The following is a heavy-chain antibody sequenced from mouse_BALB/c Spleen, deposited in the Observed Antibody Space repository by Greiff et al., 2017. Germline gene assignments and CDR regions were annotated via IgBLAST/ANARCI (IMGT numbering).Heavy chain of an antibody. J-gene: IGHJ2*01. CDR3: ASLYYDYGDY. CDR1: GFTFSSYA. CDR2: ISSGGSYT. V-gene: IGHV5-9-3*01. Sequence: EVKVEESGGGLVKPGGSLKLSCAASGFTFSSYAMSWVRQTPEKRLEWVATISSGGSYTYYPDSVKGRFTISRDNAKNTLYLQMSSLRSEDTAMYYCASLYYDYGDYWGQGTTLTVSS. D-gene: IGHD2-4*01.